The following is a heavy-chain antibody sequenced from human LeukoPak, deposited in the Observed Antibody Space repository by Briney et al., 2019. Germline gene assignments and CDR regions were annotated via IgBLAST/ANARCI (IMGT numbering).Heavy chain of an antibody. V-gene: IGHV3-9*01. J-gene: IGHJ6*02. CDR3: AKDLGSGAAAGTTTYYYYYGMDV. CDR1: GFTFDDYA. D-gene: IGHD6-13*01. Sequence: GGSLRLSCAASGFTFDDYAMHWVRRAPGKGLEWVSGISWNSGSIGYADSVKGRFTISRDNAKNSLYLQMNSLRAEDTALYYRAKDLGSGAAAGTTTYYYYYGMDVWGQGTTVTVSS. CDR2: ISWNSGSI.